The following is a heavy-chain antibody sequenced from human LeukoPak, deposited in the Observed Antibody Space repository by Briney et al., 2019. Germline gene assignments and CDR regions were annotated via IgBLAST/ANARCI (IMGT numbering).Heavy chain of an antibody. CDR2: IIPIFGTA. CDR1: GGTFSSYD. V-gene: IGHV1-69*01. D-gene: IGHD1-1*01. Sequence: AASVKVSFTASGGTFSSYDISWVRQAPGQGLEWMGGIIPIFGTANYAQKFQGRVTITADESTSTAYMELSSLRSEDTAVYYCANRRRASRGYGMDVWGQGITVTVSS. J-gene: IGHJ6*02. CDR3: ANRRRASRGYGMDV.